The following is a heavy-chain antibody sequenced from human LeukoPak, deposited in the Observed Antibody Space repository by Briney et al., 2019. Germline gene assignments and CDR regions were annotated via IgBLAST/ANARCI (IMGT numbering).Heavy chain of an antibody. CDR3: AREGGGERFDF. D-gene: IGHD3-16*01. CDR2: ITSDGTNM. Sequence: GGSLRLSCAASGFTFSSYEMNWVRQAPGEGLEWVSYITSDGTNMHYADSVKGRFTFSSDNAKNSLYLQMNSLGAEDRAIYYCAREGGGERFDFWGQGTLVTVSS. V-gene: IGHV3-48*03. J-gene: IGHJ4*02. CDR1: GFTFSSYE.